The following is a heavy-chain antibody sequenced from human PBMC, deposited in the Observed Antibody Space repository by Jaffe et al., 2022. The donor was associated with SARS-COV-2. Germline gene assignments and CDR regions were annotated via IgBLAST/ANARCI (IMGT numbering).Heavy chain of an antibody. J-gene: IGHJ6*02. D-gene: IGHD2-15*01. CDR3: AGATAATPYYYYGMDV. Sequence: QVQLVQSGAEVKKPGSSVKVSCKASGGTFSSYTISWVRQAPGQGLEWMGRIIPILGIANYAQKFQGRVTITADKSTSTAYMELSSLRSEDTAVYYCAGATAATPYYYYGMDVWGQGTTVTVSS. CDR2: IIPILGIA. CDR1: GGTFSSYT. V-gene: IGHV1-69*02.